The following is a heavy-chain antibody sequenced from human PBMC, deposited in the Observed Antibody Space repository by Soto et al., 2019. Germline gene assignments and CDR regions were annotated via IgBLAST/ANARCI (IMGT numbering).Heavy chain of an antibody. V-gene: IGHV6-1*01. CDR2: TYYRSKWYN. D-gene: IGHD3-3*01. J-gene: IGHJ6*01. Sequence: PSXTLSLTCAISVDTVSTNSATWNWIRQSPSRGLEWLGRTYYRSKWYNDYGRSLQSRMTINTDTSKNQFSLHLNSVTPEDTAVYFCARGPGVIITRNGLDVWGQGTTFTVSS. CDR1: VDTVSTNSAT. CDR3: ARGPGVIITRNGLDV.